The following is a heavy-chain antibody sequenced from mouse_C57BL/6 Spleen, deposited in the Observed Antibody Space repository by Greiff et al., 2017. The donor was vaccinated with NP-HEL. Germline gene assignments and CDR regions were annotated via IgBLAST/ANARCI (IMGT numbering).Heavy chain of an antibody. J-gene: IGHJ1*03. V-gene: IGHV1-69*01. Sequence: QVQLQQPGAELVMPGASVKLSCKASGYTFPSYWRHWVKQRPGQGLEWIGEIDPSDSYTNYNQKFKGKSKLTVDKYFSTAYMRLSSLTSEDSAVYYCARRGHEGYFDVWAQEPRSPSPQ. CDR3: ARRGHEGYFDV. CDR2: IDPSDSYT. CDR1: GYTFPSYW.